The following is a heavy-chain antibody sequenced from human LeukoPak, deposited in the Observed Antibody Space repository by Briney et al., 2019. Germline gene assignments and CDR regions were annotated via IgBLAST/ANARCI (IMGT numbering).Heavy chain of an antibody. CDR3: AKVYSSGWYSAPFDY. D-gene: IGHD6-19*01. CDR1: GFIFSSYW. V-gene: IGHV3-74*01. Sequence: GGSLRLSCAASGFIFSSYWMHWVRHAPGKGLAWVSRINTDGSSTSYADSVKGRFTISRDNSKNTLYLQMNSLRAEDTAVYYCAKVYSSGWYSAPFDYWGQGTLVTVSS. J-gene: IGHJ4*02. CDR2: INTDGSST.